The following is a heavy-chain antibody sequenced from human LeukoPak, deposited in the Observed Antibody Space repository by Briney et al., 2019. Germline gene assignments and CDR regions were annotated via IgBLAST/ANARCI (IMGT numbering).Heavy chain of an antibody. CDR3: AREAIAVAGTLPPWFDP. CDR1: GYTFTSYY. V-gene: IGHV1-46*01. Sequence: ASVKVSCKASGYTFTSYYMHWVRQAPGQGLEWMGIINPSGGSTSYAQKFQGRVTMTRDTSTNAVYMELSSLRSEDTAVYYCAREAIAVAGTLPPWFDPWGQGTLVTVSS. D-gene: IGHD6-19*01. CDR2: INPSGGST. J-gene: IGHJ5*02.